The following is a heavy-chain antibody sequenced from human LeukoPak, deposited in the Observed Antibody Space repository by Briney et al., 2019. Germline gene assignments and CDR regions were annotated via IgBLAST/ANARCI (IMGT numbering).Heavy chain of an antibody. CDR3: AKVTRNHYYDSSGYFDY. V-gene: IGHV4-39*01. J-gene: IGHJ4*02. Sequence: SETLSLTCAFSGDPISGSSYFWGSIRQPPGRGLERIVSIYYSGSTYYSPSLKSRVTISVDTSKNPFSLNMSSVTAADTAVYYCAKVTRNHYYDSSGYFDYGGEGTLVTVS. D-gene: IGHD3-22*01. CDR2: IYYSGST. CDR1: GDPISGSSYF.